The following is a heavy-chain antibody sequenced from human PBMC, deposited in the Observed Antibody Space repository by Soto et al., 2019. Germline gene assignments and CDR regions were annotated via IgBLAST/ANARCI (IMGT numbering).Heavy chain of an antibody. CDR1: GYTFTSYG. Sequence: ASVKVSCKASGYTFTSYGISWVRQAPGQALEWMGWISAYNGNTNYAQKLQGRVTMTTDTSTSTAYMELRSLRSNDTAVYYCAREGGGIVGYYYYGMDVWGQGTTVTVSS. D-gene: IGHD2-15*01. CDR3: AREGGGIVGYYYYGMDV. V-gene: IGHV1-18*01. CDR2: ISAYNGNT. J-gene: IGHJ6*02.